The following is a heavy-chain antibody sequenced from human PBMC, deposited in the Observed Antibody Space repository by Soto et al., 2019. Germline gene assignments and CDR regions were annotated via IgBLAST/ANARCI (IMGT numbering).Heavy chain of an antibody. D-gene: IGHD5-12*01. V-gene: IGHV4-59*01. Sequence: QVQLQESGPGLVKPSETLSLTCAVSGDSISSSFWSWVRQPPGKGLEWIGLISYTGSTTYNPSLKSRVIRSVDASKNQFPLKVTSVTAADTAVYYCAGGSGGLPDSWGQGTLVTVSS. CDR2: ISYTGST. CDR3: AGGSGGLPDS. CDR1: GDSISSSF. J-gene: IGHJ4*02.